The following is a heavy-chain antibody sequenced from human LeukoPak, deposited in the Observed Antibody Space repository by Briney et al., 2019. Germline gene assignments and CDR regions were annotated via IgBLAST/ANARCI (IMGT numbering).Heavy chain of an antibody. Sequence: PSETLSLTCAVYGGSFSGYYWSWIRQSPGKGLEWIGEINHSGSTNYNPSLKSRVTISVDTSKNQFSLKLSSVTAADTAVYYCARLIGGYYYYYYMDVWGKGTTVTVSS. J-gene: IGHJ6*03. CDR3: ARLIGGYYYYYYMDV. CDR1: GGSFSGYY. D-gene: IGHD2-21*01. CDR2: INHSGST. V-gene: IGHV4-34*01.